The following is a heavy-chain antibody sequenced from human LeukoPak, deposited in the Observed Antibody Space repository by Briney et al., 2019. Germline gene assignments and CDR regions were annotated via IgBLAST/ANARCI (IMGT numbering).Heavy chain of an antibody. J-gene: IGHJ4*02. CDR3: AKYSSSWQSEDY. CDR2: ISYDGSNK. V-gene: IGHV3-30*18. Sequence: GGSLRLSCAASGFTFSSYGMHWVRQAPGKGLEWEAVISYDGSNKYYADSVKGRFTISRDNSKNTLYLQMNSLRAEDTAVYYCAKYSSSWQSEDYWGQGTLVTVSS. D-gene: IGHD6-13*01. CDR1: GFTFSSYG.